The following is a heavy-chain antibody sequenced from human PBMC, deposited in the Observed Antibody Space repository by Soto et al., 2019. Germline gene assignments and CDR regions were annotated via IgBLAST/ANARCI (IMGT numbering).Heavy chain of an antibody. Sequence: QVQLVQSGAEVKKPGSSVKVSCKASGGTFSSYAISWVRQAPGQGLEWMGGIIPIFGTANYAQKFQGRVTITADESTSTAYMELSSLISEDTAVYYCARNPATNYYSGMDVWGQGTTVTVSS. CDR2: IIPIFGTA. CDR1: GGTFSSYA. V-gene: IGHV1-69*12. J-gene: IGHJ6*02. CDR3: ARNPATNYYSGMDV.